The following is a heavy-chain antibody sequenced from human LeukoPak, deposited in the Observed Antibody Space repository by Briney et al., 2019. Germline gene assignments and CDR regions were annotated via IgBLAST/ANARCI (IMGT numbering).Heavy chain of an antibody. V-gene: IGHV1-69*05. CDR1: GGTFSSYA. D-gene: IGHD1-26*01. CDR3: ARDSYIFKATSLDY. J-gene: IGHJ4*02. CDR2: IIPIFGTA. Sequence: ASVKVSCKASGGTFSSYAISWVPQAPGQGPEWMGRIIPIFGTANYAQKFQGRVTITTDESTSTAYMELSSLRSEDTAVYYCARDSYIFKATSLDYWGQGTLVTVAS.